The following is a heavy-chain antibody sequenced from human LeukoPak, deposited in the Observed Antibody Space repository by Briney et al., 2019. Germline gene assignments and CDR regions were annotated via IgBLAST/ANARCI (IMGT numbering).Heavy chain of an antibody. D-gene: IGHD2-2*01. J-gene: IGHJ4*02. V-gene: IGHV4-59*08. CDR2: IYYSGST. CDR1: GGSISSYY. CDR3: ARHRCSTSCFEPYFDY. Sequence: PSETLSLTCTVSGGSISSYYWSWIRQPPGKGLEWIGYIYYSGSTYYNPSLKSRVTISVDTSKNQFSLKLSSVTAADTAVYYCARHRCSTSCFEPYFDYWGQGTLVTVSS.